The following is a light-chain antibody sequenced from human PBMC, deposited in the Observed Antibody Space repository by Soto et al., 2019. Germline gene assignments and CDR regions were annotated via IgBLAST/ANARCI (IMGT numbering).Light chain of an antibody. V-gene: IGKV1-39*01. CDR3: QQSYCTPLT. CDR2: AAS. CDR1: QSISNY. Sequence: DMEMTQSPSSLSASVGDRVTITCRASQSISNYLNWYQHKPGKVPKLLIYAASSLQSGLPTRFSGSGSRTDFTLTINILQPEDFATYCCQQSYCTPLTFGGGTKMEIK. J-gene: IGKJ4*01.